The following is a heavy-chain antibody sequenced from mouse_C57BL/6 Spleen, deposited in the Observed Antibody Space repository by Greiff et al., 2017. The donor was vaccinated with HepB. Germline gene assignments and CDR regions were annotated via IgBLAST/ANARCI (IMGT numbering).Heavy chain of an antibody. J-gene: IGHJ2*01. V-gene: IGHV1-82*01. CDR3: ARPLIYYGNFDY. CDR1: GYAFSSSW. D-gene: IGHD2-1*01. CDR2: IYPGDGDT. Sequence: VQLQQSGPELVKPGASVKISCKASGYAFSSSWMNWVKQRPGKGLEWIGRIYPGDGDTNYNGKFKGKATLTADKSSSTAYMQLSSLTSEDSAVYFCARPLIYYGNFDYWGQGTTLTVSS.